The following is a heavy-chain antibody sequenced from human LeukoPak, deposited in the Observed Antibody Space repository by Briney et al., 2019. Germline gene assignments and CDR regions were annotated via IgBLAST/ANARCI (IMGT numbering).Heavy chain of an antibody. J-gene: IGHJ4*02. V-gene: IGHV3-53*01. CDR2: IYSGGST. Sequence: GGSLRLSCAASGFTVSSNYMSWVRQAPGKGLEWVSVIYSGGSTYYADSVKGRFTISRDNSKSTLYLQMNSLRAEDTAVYYCARAFGVYALTHWGQGTLVTVTS. D-gene: IGHD2-8*01. CDR3: ARAFGVYALTH. CDR1: GFTVSSNY.